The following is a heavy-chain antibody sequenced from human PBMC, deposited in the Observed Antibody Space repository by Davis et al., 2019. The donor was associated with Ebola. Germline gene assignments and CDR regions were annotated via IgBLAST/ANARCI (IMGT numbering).Heavy chain of an antibody. CDR3: ARRKLESYWYFDL. D-gene: IGHD1-1*01. CDR2: IFPGDSDT. CDR1: GYSFTSYW. J-gene: IGHJ2*01. V-gene: IGHV5-51*01. Sequence: GESLKISCKGSGYSFTSYWIVWVRQMPGKGLECMGIIFPGDSDTRYSPSFQGQVTISADKSISTAYLQWSSLKASDTAMYYCARRKLESYWYFDLWGRGTLVTVSS.